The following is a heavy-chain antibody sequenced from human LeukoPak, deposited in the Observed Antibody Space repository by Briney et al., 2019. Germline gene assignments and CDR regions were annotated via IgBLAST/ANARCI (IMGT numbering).Heavy chain of an antibody. CDR1: GGTFSSYA. V-gene: IGHV1-69*13. D-gene: IGHD3-10*01. Sequence: ASVKVSCKASGGTFSSYAISWVRQAPGQGLERMGGIIPIFGTANYAQKFQGRVTITADESTSTAYMELSSLRSEDTAVYYCARDGYYGSGGHRSAWFDPWGQGTLVTVSS. CDR3: ARDGYYGSGGHRSAWFDP. J-gene: IGHJ5*02. CDR2: IIPIFGTA.